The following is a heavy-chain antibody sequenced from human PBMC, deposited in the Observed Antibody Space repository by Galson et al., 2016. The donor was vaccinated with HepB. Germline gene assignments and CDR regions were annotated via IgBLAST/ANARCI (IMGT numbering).Heavy chain of an antibody. CDR2: TFPGDSDT. J-gene: IGHJ6*02. V-gene: IGHV5-51*01. Sequence: QSGAEVKKPGESLKISCKGSGYSFASYWIGWVRQMPGKGLEYMGITFPGDSDTTYSPSFQGQVTISVDKSISTAYLQWSSLEASDTAMYSCTRLRFFSAANYFYGRDVWGQGATGTVSS. D-gene: IGHD3-10*01. CDR1: GYSFASYW. CDR3: TRLRFFSAANYFYGRDV.